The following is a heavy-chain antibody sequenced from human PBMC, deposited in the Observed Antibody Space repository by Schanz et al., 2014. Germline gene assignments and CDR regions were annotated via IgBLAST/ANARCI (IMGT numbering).Heavy chain of an antibody. D-gene: IGHD6-6*01. CDR2: VTWDGGYT. J-gene: IGHJ4*02. V-gene: IGHV3-21*02. CDR3: VPMSIAAH. Sequence: EVQLLESGGGLVQPGGSLRLSCAASGFTFSRYAMHWVRQAPGKGLEWVSLVTWDGGYTYYADSVKGRFTISRDNAKNSLYLQMNSLRAEDTAVYYCVPMSIAAHWGQGTLVTVSS. CDR1: GFTFSRYA.